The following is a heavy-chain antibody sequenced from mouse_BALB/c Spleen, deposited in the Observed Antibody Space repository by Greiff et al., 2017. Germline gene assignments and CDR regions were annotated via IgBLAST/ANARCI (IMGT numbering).Heavy chain of an antibody. D-gene: IGHD1-1*01. CDR3: TDGSSGWYFDV. J-gene: IGHJ1*01. Sequence: EQLKESGTVLARPGASVKMSCKASGYTFTSYWMHWVKQRPGQGLEWIGAIYPGNSDTSYNQKFKGKAKLTAVTSTSTAYMELSSLTNEDSAVYYCTDGSSGWYFDVWGAGTTVTVSS. CDR2: IYPGNSDT. CDR1: GYTFTSYW. V-gene: IGHV1-5*01.